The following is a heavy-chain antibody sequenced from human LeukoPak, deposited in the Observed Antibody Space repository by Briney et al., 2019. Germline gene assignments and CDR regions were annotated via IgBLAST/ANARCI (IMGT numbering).Heavy chain of an antibody. CDR3: AGHNMVRQVGMDV. J-gene: IGHJ6*02. CDR1: GYSFTSCW. Sequence: GESLKISCKGSGYSFTSCWISWVRQMPGKGLEWMGRIDPSDSYTNYSPSFQGHVTISADKSISTVYLQWSSLKASDTAMYYCAGHNMVRQVGMDVWGQGTTVTVSS. CDR2: IDPSDSYT. D-gene: IGHD3-10*01. V-gene: IGHV5-10-1*01.